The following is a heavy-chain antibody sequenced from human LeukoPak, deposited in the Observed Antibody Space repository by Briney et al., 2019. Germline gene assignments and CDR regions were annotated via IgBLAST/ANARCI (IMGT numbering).Heavy chain of an antibody. Sequence: SETLSLTCAVYGGSFNGYYWSWIRQPPGKGLGWIGEINHSGSTNYNPSLKSRVTISVDTSKNQFSLKLSSVTAAYTAVYYCARGQWLDAFDIWGQGTMVTVPS. J-gene: IGHJ3*02. V-gene: IGHV4-34*01. CDR1: GGSFNGYY. D-gene: IGHD6-19*01. CDR3: ARGQWLDAFDI. CDR2: INHSGST.